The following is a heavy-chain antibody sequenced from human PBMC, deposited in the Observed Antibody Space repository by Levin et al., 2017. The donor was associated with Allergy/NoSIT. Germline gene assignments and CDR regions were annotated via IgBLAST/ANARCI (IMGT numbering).Heavy chain of an antibody. CDR1: GFHFSGYS. D-gene: IGHD5-18*01. J-gene: IGHJ4*02. CDR3: ARVGYGYSNGQGLDY. V-gene: IGHV3-30*03. CDR2: MSHDGRDK. Sequence: GESLKISCVASGFHFSGYSMHWVRQAPGKGLEWVAAMSHDGRDKYYADSVTGRFTISRDNSKNTLDLQLNSLRVEDTAVYHCARVGYGYSNGQGLDYWGQGTLVTVSS.